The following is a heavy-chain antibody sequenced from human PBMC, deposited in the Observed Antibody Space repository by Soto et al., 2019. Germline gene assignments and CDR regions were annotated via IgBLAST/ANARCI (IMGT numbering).Heavy chain of an antibody. Sequence: SSETLSLTCAVSGGSISSSNWWTWVRLPPGKGLEWIGEIYPSGITNYSPPLKSRVTMSVDKSKNQFSLKLNSVTAADTAMYYCAREADKRGATNPFFDYWGQGTLVTVSS. V-gene: IGHV4-4*02. J-gene: IGHJ4*02. CDR3: AREADKRGATNPFFDY. D-gene: IGHD1-26*01. CDR1: GGSISSSNW. CDR2: IYPSGIT.